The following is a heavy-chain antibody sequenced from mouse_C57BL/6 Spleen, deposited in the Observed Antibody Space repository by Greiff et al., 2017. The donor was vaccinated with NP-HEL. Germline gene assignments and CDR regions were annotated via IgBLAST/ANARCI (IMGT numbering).Heavy chain of an antibody. V-gene: IGHV6-3*01. CDR1: GFTFSNYW. J-gene: IGHJ1*03. CDR2: IRLKSDNFAT. Sequence: EVMLVESGGGLVQPGGSMKLSCVASGFTFSNYWMNWVRQSPEKGLEWVAQIRLKSDNFATHYAESVKGRFTISRDDTKRSVYLHMNHLRADDTGIYYYGGTSVWYFDVWGTGTTVTVSS. CDR3: GGTSVWYFDV. D-gene: IGHD3-1*01.